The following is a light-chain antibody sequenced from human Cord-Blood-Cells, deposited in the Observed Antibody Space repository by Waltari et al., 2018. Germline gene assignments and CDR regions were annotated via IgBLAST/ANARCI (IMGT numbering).Light chain of an antibody. V-gene: IGLV2-14*01. CDR2: AVS. Sequence: QSALTQPASVSGSPGQSITISCTGTRSDVGGYNYVSWYQQHPGKAPKPMISAVSNRPSGVSNRCSGSKSGNTASLTISGLQAEDEADDYCSSYTSSSSWVFGGGTKLTV. J-gene: IGLJ3*02. CDR1: RSDVGGYNY. CDR3: SSYTSSSSWV.